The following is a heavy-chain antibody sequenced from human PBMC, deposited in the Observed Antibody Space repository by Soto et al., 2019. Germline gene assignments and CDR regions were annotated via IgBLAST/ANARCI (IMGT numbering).Heavy chain of an antibody. CDR2: ISAYNGNT. V-gene: IGHV1-18*01. CDR1: GYTFTSYG. D-gene: IGHD1-26*01. J-gene: IGHJ3*02. Sequence: ASVKVSCKASGYTFTSYGISWVRQAPGQGLEWMGWISAYNGNTNYAQKLQGRVTMTTDTSTSTAYMELRSLRSDDTAVYYCARTIPPIVGASESFDIWGQGTMVTVSS. CDR3: ARTIPPIVGASESFDI.